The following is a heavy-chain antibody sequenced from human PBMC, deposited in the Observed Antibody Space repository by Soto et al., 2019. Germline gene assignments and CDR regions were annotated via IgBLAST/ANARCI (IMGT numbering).Heavy chain of an antibody. Sequence: XSVKVSCKASGYTFTSYDINWVRQATGQGLEWMGWMNPNSGNTGYAQKFQGRVTMTRNTSISTAYMELSSLRSEDTAVYYCASGPSVAATLDYWGQGTLVTVSS. J-gene: IGHJ4*02. CDR3: ASGPSVAATLDY. V-gene: IGHV1-8*01. CDR1: GYTFTSYD. D-gene: IGHD2-15*01. CDR2: MNPNSGNT.